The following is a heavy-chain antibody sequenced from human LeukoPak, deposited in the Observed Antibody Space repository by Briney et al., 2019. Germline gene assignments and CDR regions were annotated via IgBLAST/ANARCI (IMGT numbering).Heavy chain of an antibody. CDR3: ATHCGGDCYSWDWDY. CDR2: IYYSGST. Sequence: PSETLSLTCTVSGGSISSGVYYWSWIRQPPGKGLEWIGYIYYSGSTYYNPSLKSRVTISVDTSKNQFSLKLSSVTAADTAVYYCATHCGGDCYSWDWDYWGQGTLVTVSS. V-gene: IGHV4-30-4*08. J-gene: IGHJ4*02. D-gene: IGHD2-21*01. CDR1: GGSISSGVYY.